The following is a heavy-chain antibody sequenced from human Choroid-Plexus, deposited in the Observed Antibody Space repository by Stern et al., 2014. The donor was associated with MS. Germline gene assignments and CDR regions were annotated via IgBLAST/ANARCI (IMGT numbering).Heavy chain of an antibody. CDR3: AKDRQWSTYFFDY. V-gene: IGHV3-30*18. J-gene: IGHJ4*02. Sequence: VQLVESGGGVAQPGRPLILSCAASGFTFSNFGMHWVRQAPGKALEWVALISYDGSDKYYADSVKGRFTIFRDNSKNTLYMHMNSLRAEDTAVYYCAKDRQWSTYFFDYWGQGSLVTVSS. D-gene: IGHD2-15*01. CDR2: ISYDGSDK. CDR1: GFTFSNFG.